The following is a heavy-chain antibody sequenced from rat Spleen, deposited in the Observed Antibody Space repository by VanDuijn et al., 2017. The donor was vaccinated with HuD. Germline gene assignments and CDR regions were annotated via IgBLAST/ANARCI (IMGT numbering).Heavy chain of an antibody. D-gene: IGHD1-12*02. J-gene: IGHJ3*01. Sequence: EVQLVESGGGLVQPGRSLKLSCVASGLTFNTYWMSWIRQAPGKGLAWVASITSSGGTPYYSDSVRGRFTISRDNAKSTLYLQMDSLRSEDTATYYCTVSYYYDGSYYYGNWFAYWGQGTLVTVSS. V-gene: IGHV5-31*01. CDR1: GLTFNTYW. CDR3: TVSYYYDGSYYYGNWFAY. CDR2: ITSSGGTP.